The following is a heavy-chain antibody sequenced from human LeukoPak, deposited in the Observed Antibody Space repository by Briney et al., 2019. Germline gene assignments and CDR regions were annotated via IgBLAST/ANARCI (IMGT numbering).Heavy chain of an antibody. CDR2: FDPEDGET. V-gene: IGHV1-24*01. D-gene: IGHD3-10*01. Sequence: ASVKVSCKVSGYTLTELSMHWVRQAPGKGLEWMGGFDPEDGETIYAQKFQGRVTMTEDTSTDTAYMELSSPRSEDTAVYYCATPSFEGGSGSYYRYWGQGTLVTVSS. CDR3: ATPSFEGGSGSYYRY. CDR1: GYTLTELS. J-gene: IGHJ4*02.